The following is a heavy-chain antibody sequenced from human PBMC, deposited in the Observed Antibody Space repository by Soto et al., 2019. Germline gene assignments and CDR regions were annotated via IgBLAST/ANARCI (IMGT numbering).Heavy chain of an antibody. CDR3: ARTFKYCSRTSCYRLSSWFDP. CDR1: GGSFSGYY. D-gene: IGHD2-2*02. V-gene: IGHV4-34*01. CDR2: INHSGST. J-gene: IGHJ5*02. Sequence: SETLSLTCAVYGGSFSGYYWSWIRQPPGKGLEWIGEINHSGSTNCNPSLKSRVTISVDTSKNQFSLKLSSVTAADTAVYYCARTFKYCSRTSCYRLSSWFDPWGQGTLVTVSS.